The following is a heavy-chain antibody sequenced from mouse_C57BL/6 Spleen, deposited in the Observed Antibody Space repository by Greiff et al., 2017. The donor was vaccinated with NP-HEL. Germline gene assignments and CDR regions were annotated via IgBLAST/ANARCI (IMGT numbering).Heavy chain of an antibody. CDR1: GYTFTSYW. Sequence: VQLQQSGAELVKPGASVKLSCKASGYTFTSYWMHWVKQRPGQGLEWIGMIHPNSGSTNYNEKFKSKATLTVDKSSSTAYMQLSSLTSEDSAVYYCARSTQLGWYFDVWGTGTTVTVSS. D-gene: IGHD4-1*02. V-gene: IGHV1-64*01. CDR2: IHPNSGST. CDR3: ARSTQLGWYFDV. J-gene: IGHJ1*03.